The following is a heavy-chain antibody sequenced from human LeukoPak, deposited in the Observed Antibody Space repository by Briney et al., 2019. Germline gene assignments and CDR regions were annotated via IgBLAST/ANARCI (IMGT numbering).Heavy chain of an antibody. CDR1: GGSISSYY. D-gene: IGHD3-22*01. J-gene: IGHJ3*02. CDR3: ARDRGAPDYYDSSGYYYDDGDSAFDI. CDR2: IYYSGST. V-gene: IGHV4-59*01. Sequence: PSETLSLTCTVSGGSISSYYWSWIRQPPGKGLEWIGYIYYSGSTNYNPSLKSRVTISVDTSKNQFSLKLSSVTAADTAVYYCARDRGAPDYYDSSGYYYDDGDSAFDIWGQGTMVTVSS.